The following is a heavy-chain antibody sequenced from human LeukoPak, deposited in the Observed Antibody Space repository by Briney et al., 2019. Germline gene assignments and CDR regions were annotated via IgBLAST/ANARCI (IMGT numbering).Heavy chain of an antibody. CDR3: ARPSIAAALTP. V-gene: IGHV4-34*01. CDR1: GGSFSGYY. CDR2: INHSGST. D-gene: IGHD6-13*01. Sequence: SETLSLTCAVYGGSFSGYYWSWIRQPPGKGLEWIGEINHSGSTNHNPSLKSRVTISVDTSKNQFSLKLSSVTAADTAVYYCARPSIAAALTPWGQGTLVTVSS. J-gene: IGHJ5*02.